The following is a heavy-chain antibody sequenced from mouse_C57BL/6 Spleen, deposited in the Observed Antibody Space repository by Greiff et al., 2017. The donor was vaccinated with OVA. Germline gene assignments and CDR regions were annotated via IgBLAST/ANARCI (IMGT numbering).Heavy chain of an antibody. CDR1: GYTFTSYW. CDR3: ARDALRDDYFDY. Sequence: QVQLQQPGAELVRPGSSVKLSCKASGYTFTSYWMHWVKQRPIQGLEWIGNIDPSDSETHYNQKFKDKATLTVDKSSSTAYMQLSSLTSEDSAVYYCARDALRDDYFDYWGQGTTLTVSS. CDR2: IDPSDSET. D-gene: IGHD3-2*02. J-gene: IGHJ2*01. V-gene: IGHV1-52*01.